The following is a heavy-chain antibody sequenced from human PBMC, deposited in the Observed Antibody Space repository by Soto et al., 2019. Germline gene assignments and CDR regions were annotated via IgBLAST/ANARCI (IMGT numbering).Heavy chain of an antibody. CDR2: ISYDGNNK. D-gene: IGHD5-18*01. V-gene: IGHV3-30*18. CDR3: VKGDLDTAVVNSPDAFDF. Sequence: VGSLRLSCEGSGFIFSDFGMHWVRQAPGKGLEWVAVISYDGNNKYYAQSVKGRFTISRDNSKDTLFLNMDGLSPEDTAVYHCVKGDLDTAVVNSPDAFDFWGPGTMVTVSS. J-gene: IGHJ3*01. CDR1: GFIFSDFG.